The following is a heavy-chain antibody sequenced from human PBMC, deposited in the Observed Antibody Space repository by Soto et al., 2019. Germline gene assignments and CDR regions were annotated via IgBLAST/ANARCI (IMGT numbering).Heavy chain of an antibody. Sequence: QVQLVQSGTEVKKPGASVKVSCKASGYTFTTYGINWVRQAPGQGLEWMGWISGYNGNTKYVQKLQGRATMTTDTSTSTAYMELRSLRSDATAVYYCARESMEKSSDYWGQGTLVTVSS. J-gene: IGHJ4*02. D-gene: IGHD2-21*01. CDR3: ARESMEKSSDY. CDR2: ISGYNGNT. V-gene: IGHV1-18*01. CDR1: GYTFTTYG.